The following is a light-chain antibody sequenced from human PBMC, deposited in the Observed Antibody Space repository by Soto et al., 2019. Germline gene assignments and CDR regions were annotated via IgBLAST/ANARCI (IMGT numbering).Light chain of an antibody. Sequence: ETVMTQSPDTLSVSPGESATLSCRASQDVSTNLAWFQQKPGQTPRLVLYGASKRATGIPARFSGSGSGRHFTLTISSLQSEDFGVYYCQHYNNRPPYSFGQGTKVEIK. V-gene: IGKV3-15*01. J-gene: IGKJ2*03. CDR3: QHYNNRPPYS. CDR2: GAS. CDR1: QDVSTN.